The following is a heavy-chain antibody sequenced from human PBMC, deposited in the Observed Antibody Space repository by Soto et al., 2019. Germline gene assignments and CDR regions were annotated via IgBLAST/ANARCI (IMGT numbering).Heavy chain of an antibody. J-gene: IGHJ5*02. CDR3: ARERYSSSSYNWFDP. CDR1: GGTFSSYA. Sequence: ASVKVSCKASGGTFSSYAISWVRQAPGQGLEWMGWISAYNGNTNYAQKLQGRVTMTTDTSTSTAYMELRSLRSDDTAVYYCARERYSSSSYNWFDPWGQGTLVTVSS. V-gene: IGHV1-18*01. CDR2: ISAYNGNT. D-gene: IGHD6-6*01.